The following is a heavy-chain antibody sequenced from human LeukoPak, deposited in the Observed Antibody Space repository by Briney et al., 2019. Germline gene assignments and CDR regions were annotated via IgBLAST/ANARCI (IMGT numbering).Heavy chain of an antibody. D-gene: IGHD5-18*01. V-gene: IGHV3-30*02. CDR2: IQYDGSNK. Sequence: GGSLRLSCAASGFTLSSYGIHWVRQAPGKGLEWVTFIQYDGSNKYSDSVKGRLTISRDNSKNVLYLQMNSLRAEDTGLYYCAKSSSRLDTSSFEYWGQGTLVTVSS. CDR1: GFTLSSYG. J-gene: IGHJ4*02. CDR3: AKSSSRLDTSSFEY.